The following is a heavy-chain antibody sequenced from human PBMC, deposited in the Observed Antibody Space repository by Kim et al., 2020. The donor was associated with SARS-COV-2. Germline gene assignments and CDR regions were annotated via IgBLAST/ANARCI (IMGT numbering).Heavy chain of an antibody. CDR1: GYTFTGYY. CDR3: ARDLGSSWYGYYYYGMDV. CDR2: INPNSGGT. Sequence: ASVKVSCKASGYTFTGYYMHWVRQAPGQGLEWMGWINPNSGGTNYAQKFQGWVTMTRDTSISTAYMELSRLRSDDTAVYYCARDLGSSWYGYYYYGMDVWGQGTTVTVSS. V-gene: IGHV1-2*04. J-gene: IGHJ6*02. D-gene: IGHD6-13*01.